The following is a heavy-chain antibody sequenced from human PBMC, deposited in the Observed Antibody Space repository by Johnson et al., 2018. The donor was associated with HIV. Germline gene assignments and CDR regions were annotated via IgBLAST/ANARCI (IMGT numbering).Heavy chain of an antibody. J-gene: IGHJ3*02. Sequence: QVQLVESGGGVVQPVRSLRLSCAASGFTFSSSAMPWVRQAPGTELEWVAVISYDGSNKYYADSVQGRFTISRDNSKNSLYLQMNSLRAEDTALYYCAKGLGWELLTHDAFDIWGQGTMVTVSS. CDR2: ISYDGSNK. CDR3: AKGLGWELLTHDAFDI. V-gene: IGHV3-30*04. CDR1: GFTFSSSA. D-gene: IGHD1-26*01.